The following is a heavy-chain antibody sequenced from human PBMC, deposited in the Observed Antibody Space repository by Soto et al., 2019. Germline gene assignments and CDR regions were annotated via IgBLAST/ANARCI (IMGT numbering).Heavy chain of an antibody. Sequence: PSETLSLTCTVSGGSISSGGYYWSWILQHPGKGLEWIGYIYYSGSTYYNPSLKSRVTISVDTSKNQFSLKLSSVTAADTAVYYCARDSPPQVDAFDIWGQGTMVTVSS. CDR2: IYYSGST. CDR3: ARDSPPQVDAFDI. J-gene: IGHJ3*02. V-gene: IGHV4-31*03. CDR1: GGSISSGGYY.